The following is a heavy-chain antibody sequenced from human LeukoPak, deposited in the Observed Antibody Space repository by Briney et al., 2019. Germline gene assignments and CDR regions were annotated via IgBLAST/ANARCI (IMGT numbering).Heavy chain of an antibody. CDR2: IYTSGST. CDR1: GGSISSGSYY. V-gene: IGHV4-61*02. J-gene: IGHJ4*02. Sequence: SETLSLTCTVSGGSISSGSYYWSWIRQPAGKGLEWIGRIYTSGSTNYNPSLKSRVTISVDTSKNQFSLKLRSVPAADTAVCYCARVRYCSSTSCPPAFDYWGQGGLVTVSS. D-gene: IGHD2-2*01. CDR3: ARVRYCSSTSCPPAFDY.